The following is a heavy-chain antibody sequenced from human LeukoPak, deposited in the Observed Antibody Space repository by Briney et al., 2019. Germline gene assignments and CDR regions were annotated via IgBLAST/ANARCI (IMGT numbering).Heavy chain of an antibody. D-gene: IGHD6-6*01. CDR3: ARPPHSSSSGDY. Sequence: SETLSLTCTVPGGSISSSSYYWGWIRQPPGKGLEWIGSIYYSGSTYYNPSLKSRVTISVDTSKNQFSLKLSSVTAADTAVYYCARPPHSSSSGDYWGQGTLVTVSS. CDR2: IYYSGST. CDR1: GGSISSSSYY. J-gene: IGHJ4*02. V-gene: IGHV4-39*01.